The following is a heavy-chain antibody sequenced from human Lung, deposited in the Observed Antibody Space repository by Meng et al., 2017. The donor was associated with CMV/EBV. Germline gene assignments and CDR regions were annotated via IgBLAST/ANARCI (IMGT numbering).Heavy chain of an antibody. J-gene: IGHJ6*02. Sequence: GESLKISCAASGFTVSGNYMNWVRQAPGKGLEWVSVIYSGGSTYYADSVKGRFTISRDNSKNTLYLQMNSLRAEDTAVYYCARDSYGMDVWGQGTTVTVYS. V-gene: IGHV3-53*01. CDR2: IYSGGST. CDR1: GFTVSGNY. CDR3: ARDSYGMDV.